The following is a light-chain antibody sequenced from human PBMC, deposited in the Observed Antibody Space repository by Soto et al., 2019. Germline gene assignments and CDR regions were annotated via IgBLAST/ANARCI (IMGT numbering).Light chain of an antibody. CDR3: VLYMGRGIGV. CDR2: RTN. V-gene: IGLV8-61*01. J-gene: IGLJ3*02. CDR1: SGSVSTNNY. Sequence: QAVVTQEPSFSVSPGGTVTLTCALSSGSVSTNNYPSWCQQTPGQPPRTLIFRTNTRSSGVPDRFSGSILGSKAALTITGAQADYESDYYCVLYMGRGIGVFGGGTKLTVL.